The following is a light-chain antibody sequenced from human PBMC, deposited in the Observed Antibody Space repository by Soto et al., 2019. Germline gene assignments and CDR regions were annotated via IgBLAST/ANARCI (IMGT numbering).Light chain of an antibody. CDR2: DNN. CDR1: SSNVGRNY. V-gene: IGLV1-51*01. Sequence: QSVLTQPPSVSAAPGQQISISCSGSSSNVGRNYVSWYQQLPGTAPKLLIYDNNQRRSGIPDRFSGSKSGTSATLAITGLQTGDEADYYCGTWDSSLSGVVLGGGTKVTVL. J-gene: IGLJ2*01. CDR3: GTWDSSLSGVV.